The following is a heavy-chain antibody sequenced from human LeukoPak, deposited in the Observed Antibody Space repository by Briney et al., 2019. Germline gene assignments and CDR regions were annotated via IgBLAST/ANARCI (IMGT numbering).Heavy chain of an antibody. Sequence: SETLSLTCAVYGGSFSGYYWSWIRQPPGKGLEWIGEINHSGSTNYNPSLKSRVTISVDTSKNQFPLKLSSVTAADTAVYYCARLNSGFAPKFDYWGQGTLVTVSS. CDR2: INHSGST. CDR3: ARLNSGFAPKFDY. J-gene: IGHJ4*02. D-gene: IGHD3-22*01. CDR1: GGSFSGYY. V-gene: IGHV4-34*01.